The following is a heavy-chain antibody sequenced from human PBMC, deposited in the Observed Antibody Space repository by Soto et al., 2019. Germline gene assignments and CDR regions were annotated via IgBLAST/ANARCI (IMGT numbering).Heavy chain of an antibody. V-gene: IGHV2-26*01. CDR3: ARISTVDYGDSD. J-gene: IGHJ4*02. CDR2: IFSNDEK. CDR1: GFSLSNARMG. D-gene: IGHD4-17*01. Sequence: QVTLKESGPVLVKPTETLTLTCTVSGFSLSNARMGVSWIRQPPGTALEWLAHIFSNDEKSYSTSLNSRLTISKDTSKSQVVLTMTNMDPVDTATYYCARISTVDYGDSDWGQGTLVTVSS.